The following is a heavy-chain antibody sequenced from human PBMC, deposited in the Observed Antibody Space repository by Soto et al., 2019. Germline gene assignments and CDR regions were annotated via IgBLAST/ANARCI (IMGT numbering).Heavy chain of an antibody. J-gene: IGHJ3*02. V-gene: IGHV1-58*02. CDR1: GFTFTSSA. Sequence: QMQLVQSGPEVKKPGTSVKVSCKASGFTFTSSAMQWVRQARGQRLEWIGWIVVGSGNTNYAQKFQERVTITRDMSTSTAYMELSSLRSEDTAVYYCAAAVEYILTGYLNAFDIWGQGTMVTVSS. D-gene: IGHD3-9*01. CDR3: AAAVEYILTGYLNAFDI. CDR2: IVVGSGNT.